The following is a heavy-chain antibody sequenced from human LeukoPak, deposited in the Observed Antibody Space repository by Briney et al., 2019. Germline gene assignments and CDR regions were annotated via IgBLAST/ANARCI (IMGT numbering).Heavy chain of an antibody. Sequence: SGPTLVNPTQTLTLTCTFSGFSLSTSGMCVSWIRQPPGKALEWLALIYWDDDKRYSPSLKSRLTITKDTSKNQVVLTMTNMDPVDTATYYCAHLPWPGGHTDYWGQGTLVTVSS. CDR3: AHLPWPGGHTDY. CDR2: IYWDDDK. CDR1: GFSLSTSGMC. D-gene: IGHD4-23*01. J-gene: IGHJ4*02. V-gene: IGHV2-5*08.